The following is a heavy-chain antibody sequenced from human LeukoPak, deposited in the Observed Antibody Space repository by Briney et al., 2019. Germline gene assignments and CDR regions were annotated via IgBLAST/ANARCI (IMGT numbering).Heavy chain of an antibody. Sequence: SETLSLTCSVSGFSISGGYYWGWIRQPPGKGLEWLGSIYHSGNTDYNPSLRSRVTISVDTAKNKFFLRLGSVTAADTAVYYCARIVQITGTIPHWGQGTLVTVSS. D-gene: IGHD1-1*01. CDR2: IYHSGNT. CDR1: GFSISGGYY. J-gene: IGHJ4*02. CDR3: ARIVQITGTIPH. V-gene: IGHV4-38-2*02.